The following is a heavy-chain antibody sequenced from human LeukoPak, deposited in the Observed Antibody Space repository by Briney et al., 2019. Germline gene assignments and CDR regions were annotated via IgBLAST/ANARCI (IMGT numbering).Heavy chain of an antibody. Sequence: SETLSLTCAVYGGSFSGYYWSWIRQPPGKGLEWIGYIYYSGSTNYNPSLKSRVTISVDTSKNQFSLKLSSVTAADTAVYYCARSGYSSGWYPDAFDIWGQGTMVTVSS. V-gene: IGHV4-59*08. CDR3: ARSGYSSGWYPDAFDI. CDR2: IYYSGST. CDR1: GGSFSGYY. J-gene: IGHJ3*02. D-gene: IGHD6-19*01.